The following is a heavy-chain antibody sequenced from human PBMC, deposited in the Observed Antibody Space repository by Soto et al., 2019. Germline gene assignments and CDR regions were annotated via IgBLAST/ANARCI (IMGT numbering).Heavy chain of an antibody. V-gene: IGHV3-23*01. CDR2: ISGSGGST. CDR1: GFTFSSYA. CDR3: AKVRMKSHYFDY. J-gene: IGHJ4*02. Sequence: GSLRLSCAASGFTFSSYAMSWVRQAPGKGLEWVSAISGSGGSTYYADSVKGRFTISRDNSKNTLYLQMNSLRAEDTAVYYCAKVRMKSHYFDYWGQGILVTVSS.